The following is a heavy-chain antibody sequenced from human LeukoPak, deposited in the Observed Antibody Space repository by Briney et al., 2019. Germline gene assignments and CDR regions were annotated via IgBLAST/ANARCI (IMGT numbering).Heavy chain of an antibody. J-gene: IGHJ4*02. CDR1: GYTFTNYH. CDR3: ARTTSFTTSGYDY. CDR2: MNSNNGDS. D-gene: IGHD4-17*01. V-gene: IGHV1-8*03. Sequence: ASVTLSYKASGYTFTNYHINWVRQATGQGLEWMGWMNSNNGDSGYSLEFRGRVTITRDTSISTSYMELRSLRSDGTAVYFCARTTSFTTSGYDYWGQGTLPTVSS.